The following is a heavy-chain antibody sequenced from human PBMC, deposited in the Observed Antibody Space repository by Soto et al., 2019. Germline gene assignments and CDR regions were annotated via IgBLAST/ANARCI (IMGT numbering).Heavy chain of an antibody. CDR1: GGTFSSYA. D-gene: IGHD3-22*01. V-gene: IGHV1-69*12. J-gene: IGHJ4*02. CDR2: TIPIFGTA. Sequence: QVQLVQSGDEVKKPGSSVKVSCKASGGTFSSYAISWVLQAPGQGLEWMGGTIPIFGTANYAQKFQGRVKITADESTSTAYMEVGSLRSEDTAVYYCARGDFYYDSSGYYGGFAYWGQGTLVTVSS. CDR3: ARGDFYYDSSGYYGGFAY.